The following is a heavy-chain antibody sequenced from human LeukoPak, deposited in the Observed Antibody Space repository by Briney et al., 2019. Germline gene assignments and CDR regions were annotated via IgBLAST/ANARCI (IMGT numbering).Heavy chain of an antibody. CDR1: GFTFSSYE. Sequence: GGSLRLSCAASGFTFSSYEMNWVRQAPGKGLEWVSYISSNGNTIYYADSVKGRFIFSRDNAKNSLDLQMNSLRAEDTAVYFCATAGWGSTGIYHFEYWGQGTLVTVSS. J-gene: IGHJ4*02. CDR3: ATAGWGSTGIYHFEY. D-gene: IGHD3-16*01. CDR2: ISSNGNTI. V-gene: IGHV3-48*03.